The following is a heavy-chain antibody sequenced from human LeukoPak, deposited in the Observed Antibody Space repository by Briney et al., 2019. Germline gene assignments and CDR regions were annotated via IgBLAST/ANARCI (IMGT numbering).Heavy chain of an antibody. J-gene: IGHJ4*02. CDR3: AKGSSDSRPYYFDY. D-gene: IGHD3-22*01. CDR2: IYSGGST. V-gene: IGHV3-53*01. Sequence: GGSLRLSCAASGFTVSSNYMSWVRQAPGKGLEWVSVIYSGGSTYYADSVKGRFTISRDNAKNSLYLQMNSLRVEDTAVYYCAKGSSDSRPYYFDYWGQGTLVTVSS. CDR1: GFTVSSNY.